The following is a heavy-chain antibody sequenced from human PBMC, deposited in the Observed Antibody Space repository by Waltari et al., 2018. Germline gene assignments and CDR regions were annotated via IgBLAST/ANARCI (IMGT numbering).Heavy chain of an antibody. CDR3: AGAVGGYFGMDV. CDR2: SSSSGKTI. J-gene: IGHJ6*02. Sequence: EVQVVESGGGLVQSGGSLTLSCAASGFPFRNYEMNWVRQAPGKGLELISNSSSSGKTIYYAESVKGRLTISRDNAKNSVYLKMNNLRAEDTAVYYGAGAVGGYFGMDVWGQGTTVTVSS. CDR1: GFPFRNYE. D-gene: IGHD2-15*01. V-gene: IGHV3-48*03.